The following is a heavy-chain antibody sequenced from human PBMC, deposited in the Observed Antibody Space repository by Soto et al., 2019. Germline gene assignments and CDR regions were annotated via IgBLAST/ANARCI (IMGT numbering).Heavy chain of an antibody. Sequence: SETLSLTCTVSGGSISSYYWSWIRQPPGKGLEWIGYIYYSGSTNYNPSLKSRITISVDTSKNQFSLKLSSVTAADTAVYYCARVARWIDYWGQGTLVTVSS. V-gene: IGHV4-59*01. D-gene: IGHD2-15*01. CDR2: IYYSGST. CDR1: GGSISSYY. J-gene: IGHJ4*02. CDR3: ARVARWIDY.